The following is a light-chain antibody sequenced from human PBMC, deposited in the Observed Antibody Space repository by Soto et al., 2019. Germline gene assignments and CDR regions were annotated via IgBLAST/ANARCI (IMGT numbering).Light chain of an antibody. CDR1: QSVDTY. CDR3: QQYDHWPRGT. V-gene: IGKV3-15*01. CDR2: GAS. Sequence: EVVLTQSPATLSVSPGERATLSWTASQSVDTYLAWYQQKPGQAPRPLIYGASNRATGIPARFIGSGSGTEFTLTISSLQTEDFAVYYCQQYDHWPRGTFGQGTKLEI. J-gene: IGKJ2*01.